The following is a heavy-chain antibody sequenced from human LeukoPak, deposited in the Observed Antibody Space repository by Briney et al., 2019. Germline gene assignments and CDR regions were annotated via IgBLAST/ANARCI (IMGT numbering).Heavy chain of an antibody. CDR1: GYTFSGTGWY. Sequence: GASVKVSCKASGYTFSGTGWYLYWLRQAPGQGLECMGWIYPYTGATHYAQKFQGRVAMTRDTSISTAYMELSRLRPDDTDVYYCARDGPAQMVDFDYWGQGTLVTVSS. J-gene: IGHJ4*02. D-gene: IGHD3-10*01. CDR3: ARDGPAQMVDFDY. CDR2: IYPYTGAT. V-gene: IGHV1-2*02.